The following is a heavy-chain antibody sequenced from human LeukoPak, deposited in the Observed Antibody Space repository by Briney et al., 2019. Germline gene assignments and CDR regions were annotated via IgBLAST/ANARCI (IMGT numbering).Heavy chain of an antibody. Sequence: ASVKVSCKASGYTFTGYYMHWVRQAPGQGLEWMGWINPNSGGTNHAQKFQGRVTMTRDTSISTAYMELSRLRSDDTAVYYCARDNSSGWRPFDYWGQGTLVTVSS. CDR2: INPNSGGT. D-gene: IGHD6-19*01. V-gene: IGHV1-2*02. CDR3: ARDNSSGWRPFDY. CDR1: GYTFTGYY. J-gene: IGHJ4*02.